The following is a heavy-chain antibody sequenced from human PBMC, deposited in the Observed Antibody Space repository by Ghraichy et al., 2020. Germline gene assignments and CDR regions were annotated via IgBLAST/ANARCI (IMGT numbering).Heavy chain of an antibody. CDR3: ARRGYSYGSHPFDY. V-gene: IGHV4-39*07. CDR1: GTSISSDSYY. D-gene: IGHD5-18*01. J-gene: IGHJ4*02. Sequence: GSLSLTCTVSGTSISSDSYYWGWIRQSPRKGLEWIASFYYTGSTHYNPSLKSRVLISGDTSKNQISLKVRSVTAADTAVYYCARRGYSYGSHPFDYWGRGTLVTVSS. CDR2: FYYTGST.